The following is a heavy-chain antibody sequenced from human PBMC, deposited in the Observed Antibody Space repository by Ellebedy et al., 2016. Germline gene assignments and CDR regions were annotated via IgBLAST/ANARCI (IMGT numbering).Heavy chain of an antibody. CDR2: INPSGGST. D-gene: IGHD2-2*01. CDR1: GYTFTSYY. CDR3: ARGGMLYCSSTYCVDY. V-gene: IGHV1-46*01. Sequence: ASVKVSXKASGYTFTSYYMHWVRQAPGQGLEWMGIINPSGGSTSYAQKFQGRVTMTRDTSTSTAYMELRSLRSDDTAMYYCARGGMLYCSSTYCVDYWGQGTLVTVSS. J-gene: IGHJ4*02.